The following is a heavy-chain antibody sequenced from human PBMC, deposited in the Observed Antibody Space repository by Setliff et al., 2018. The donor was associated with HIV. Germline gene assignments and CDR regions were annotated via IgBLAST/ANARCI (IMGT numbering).Heavy chain of an antibody. CDR2: IYTGGTT. V-gene: IGHV3-53*01. J-gene: IGHJ4*02. D-gene: IGHD3-22*01. Sequence: GGSLRLSCAISGFTVSDNYMTWVRQTPEEGLEWVSLIYTGGTTYYADSVKGRFTISRDSSENTLYLQMDSLRVEDTAVYYCAKGSGFYDYWGQGTLVTVSS. CDR1: GFTVSDNY. CDR3: AKGSGFYDY.